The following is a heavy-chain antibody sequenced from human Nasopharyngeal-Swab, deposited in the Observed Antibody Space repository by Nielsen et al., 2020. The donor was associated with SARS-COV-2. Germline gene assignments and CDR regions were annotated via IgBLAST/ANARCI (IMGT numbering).Heavy chain of an antibody. V-gene: IGHV3-30*18. CDR1: GFTFSSYD. D-gene: IGHD3-10*01. CDR3: AKDLSYGSGHAFDY. J-gene: IGHJ4*02. Sequence: GESLKISCAASGFTFSSYDMHWVRQVPGKGLGWVAVISHDGYKKRYVDFVKGRFTISRDNSKNTVFLQMERLRGEDTAVYFCAKDLSYGSGHAFDYWGQGTLVTVSS. CDR2: ISHDGYKK.